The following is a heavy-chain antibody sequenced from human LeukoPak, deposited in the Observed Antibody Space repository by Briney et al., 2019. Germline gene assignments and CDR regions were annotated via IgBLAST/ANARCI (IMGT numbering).Heavy chain of an antibody. CDR3: ARDGSNWSNDYYHGVDV. CDR2: VYYSGSA. D-gene: IGHD4-11*01. J-gene: IGHJ6*02. V-gene: IGHV4-59*02. CDR1: GDSVTTYY. Sequence: SETLSPTCTVSGDSVTTYYWSWIRQPPGKGLEWLGYVYYSGSATYNPSLKSRVSISVDTSKNQFSLRLSSVTAADTAVYYCARDGSNWSNDYYHGVDVWGQGTTVTVSS.